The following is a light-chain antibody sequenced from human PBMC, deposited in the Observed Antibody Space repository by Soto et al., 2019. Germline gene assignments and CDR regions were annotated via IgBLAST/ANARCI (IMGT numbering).Light chain of an antibody. V-gene: IGLV2-14*01. CDR2: EVS. CDR1: SSDVGGYNY. Sequence: QSALTQPASVSGSPGQTIAISCTGTSSDVGGYNYVSWYQQLPGKAPKLLISEVSNRPSGVSHRFSGSKSGNTASLTISGLHAEDAAYYYCSSYRTRGPYVFGTGTKLTVL. CDR3: SSYRTRGPYV. J-gene: IGLJ1*01.